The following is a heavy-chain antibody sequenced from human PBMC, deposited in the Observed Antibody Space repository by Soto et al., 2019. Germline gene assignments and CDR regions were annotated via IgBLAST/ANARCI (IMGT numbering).Heavy chain of an antibody. V-gene: IGHV1-46*01. CDR1: GYTFTSYY. CDR2: INTSGGST. J-gene: IGHJ3*02. CDR3: LTRRYDILTGYYTVDDAFDI. Sequence: GASVKVSCKASGYTFTSYYMHWVRQAPGQGLEWMGIINTSGGSTSYAQKFQGRVTMTRDTSTSTVYMELSSLRSEDTAVYYFLTRRYDILTGYYTVDDAFDIWGQGTMVTVSS. D-gene: IGHD3-9*01.